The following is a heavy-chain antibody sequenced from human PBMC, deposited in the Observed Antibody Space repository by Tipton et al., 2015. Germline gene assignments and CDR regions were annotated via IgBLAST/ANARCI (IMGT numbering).Heavy chain of an antibody. CDR1: GFTFDDYA. Sequence: LRLSCAASGFTFDDYAMHWIRQPPGKGLEWIGYISYTDGAHYNPALKSRVTISVDTSKNQFSLTLNSVAAADTAVYYCARDLEHGMDVWGHGTTVTVSS. V-gene: IGHV4-59*01. CDR2: ISYTDGA. CDR3: ARDLEHGMDV. D-gene: IGHD5-24*01. J-gene: IGHJ6*02.